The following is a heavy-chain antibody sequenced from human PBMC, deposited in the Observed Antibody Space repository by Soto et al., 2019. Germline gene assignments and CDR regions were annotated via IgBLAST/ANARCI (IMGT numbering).Heavy chain of an antibody. V-gene: IGHV4-30-2*01. CDR1: GGSISSGGYS. CDR2: IYHSGST. Sequence: SETLSLTCAVSGGSISSGGYSWSWIRQPPGKGLEWIGYIYHSGSTYYDPSLKSRVTISVDRSKNQFSLKLSSVTAADTAVYYCARGSVTGVLDYWGQGTLVTVSS. D-gene: IGHD7-27*01. J-gene: IGHJ4*02. CDR3: ARGSVTGVLDY.